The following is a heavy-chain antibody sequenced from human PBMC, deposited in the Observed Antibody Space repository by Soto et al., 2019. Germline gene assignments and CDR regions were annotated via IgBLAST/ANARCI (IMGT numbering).Heavy chain of an antibody. J-gene: IGHJ4*02. CDR2: LWADGSRQ. CDR3: VRGTGYLGLSDN. CDR1: GFAFSADA. V-gene: IGHV3-33*01. Sequence: QVQLVESGGGVIQPGKSLRLSCAASGFAFSADAMHWVRQAPGKGLEWVAVLWADGSRQFYLDSVKGRFSISRDNSKNTLYLQMNNLRIDDTAMYFCVRGTGYLGLSDNWGQGTLVSVSS. D-gene: IGHD3-9*01.